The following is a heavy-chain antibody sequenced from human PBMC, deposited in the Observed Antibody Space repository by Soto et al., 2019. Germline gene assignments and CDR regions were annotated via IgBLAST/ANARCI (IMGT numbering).Heavy chain of an antibody. CDR3: ATDHPYGITGTRPLLL. Sequence: ASVKVSCKVSGYTLTELSMHWVRQAPGKGLEWMGGFDPEDGETIYAQKFQGRVTMTEDTSTDTAYMELSSLRSEDTAVYYCATDHPYGITGTRPLLLWGQGTLVTVSS. V-gene: IGHV1-24*01. CDR2: FDPEDGET. CDR1: GYTLTELS. J-gene: IGHJ4*02. D-gene: IGHD1-7*01.